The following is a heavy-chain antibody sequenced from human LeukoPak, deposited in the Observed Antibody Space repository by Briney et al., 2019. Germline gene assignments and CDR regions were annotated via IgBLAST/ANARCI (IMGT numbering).Heavy chain of an antibody. CDR2: IYTSGST. Sequence: SETLSLTCTVSGGSISSYYWSWIRQPAGKGLEWIGRIYTSGSTNYNPSLKSRVTMSVDTSKNQFSLKLSSVTAADTAVYYCARAVVVTALQGYYYYYYMDVWGKGTTVTISS. J-gene: IGHJ6*03. CDR3: ARAVVVTALQGYYYYYYMDV. D-gene: IGHD2-21*02. V-gene: IGHV4-4*07. CDR1: GGSISSYY.